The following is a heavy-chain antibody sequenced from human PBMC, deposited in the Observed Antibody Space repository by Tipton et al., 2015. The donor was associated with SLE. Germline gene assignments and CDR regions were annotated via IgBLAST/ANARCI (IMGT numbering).Heavy chain of an antibody. Sequence: TLSLTCTVSGGSIISYYWTWIRQPPGKGLEYIGNIYSTGSANSGPSLKSRVTISLDTSKNQFSLNLNSVTAADTATYYCARVRGGWANDASDIWGQGTMVTVSS. V-gene: IGHV4-59*01. CDR2: IYSTGSA. J-gene: IGHJ3*02. CDR3: ARVRGGWANDASDI. CDR1: GGSIISYY. D-gene: IGHD6-19*01.